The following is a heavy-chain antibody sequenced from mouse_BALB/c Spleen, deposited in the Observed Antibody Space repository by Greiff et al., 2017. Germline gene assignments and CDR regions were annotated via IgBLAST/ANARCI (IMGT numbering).Heavy chain of an antibody. CDR3: ARPITTAPFAY. J-gene: IGHJ3*01. V-gene: IGHV5-12-2*01. Sequence: EVQGVESGGGLVQPGGSLKLSCAASGFTFSSYTMSWVRQTPEKRLEWVAYISNGGGSTYYPDTVKGRFTISRDNAKNTLYLQMSSLKSEDTAMYYCARPITTAPFAYWGQGTLVTVSA. D-gene: IGHD1-2*01. CDR2: ISNGGGST. CDR1: GFTFSSYT.